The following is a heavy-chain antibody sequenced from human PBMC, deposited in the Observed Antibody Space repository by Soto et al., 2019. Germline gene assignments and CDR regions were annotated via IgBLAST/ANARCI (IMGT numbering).Heavy chain of an antibody. CDR2: INHSGST. Sequence: PSETLSLTCAVYGGSFSGYYWTWIRQPPGTGLEWIGEINHSGSTNYNPSLKSRVTISVDTSKNQFSLKLTSVTAADTAVYYCARDRNPYYEDKSGFYFAEYWGQGTPVTVSS. CDR3: ARDRNPYYEDKSGFYFAEY. J-gene: IGHJ4*02. CDR1: GGSFSGYY. V-gene: IGHV4-34*01. D-gene: IGHD3-22*01.